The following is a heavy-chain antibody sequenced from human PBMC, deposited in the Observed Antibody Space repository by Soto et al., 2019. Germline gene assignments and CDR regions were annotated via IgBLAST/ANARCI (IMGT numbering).Heavy chain of an antibody. J-gene: IGHJ4*02. D-gene: IGHD3-22*01. CDR3: TRESLYYYDSSGY. V-gene: IGHV3-49*04. CDR2: IRSKAYGGTT. Sequence: PGGSLRLSCTASGFTFGDYAMSWVRQAPGKGLEWVGFIRSKAYGGTTEYAASVKGRFTISRDDSKSIAYLQMNSLKTEDTAVYYCTRESLYYYDSSGYWGQGTLVTVS. CDR1: GFTFGDYA.